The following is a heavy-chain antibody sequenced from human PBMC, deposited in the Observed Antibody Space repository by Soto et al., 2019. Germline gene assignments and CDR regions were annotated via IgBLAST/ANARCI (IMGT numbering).Heavy chain of an antibody. CDR2: ISYDGSNK. J-gene: IGHJ4*02. D-gene: IGHD3-9*01. V-gene: IGHV3-30-3*01. CDR3: ARDHNYDILAGYYSY. Sequence: QVQLVESGGGVVQPGRSLRLSCAASGFTFSSYAMHWVRQAPGKGLEWVAVISYDGSNKYYADSVKGRFTISRDNSKNTLYLQMNSLKAEDTAVYYCARDHNYDILAGYYSYWGQGTLVTVSS. CDR1: GFTFSSYA.